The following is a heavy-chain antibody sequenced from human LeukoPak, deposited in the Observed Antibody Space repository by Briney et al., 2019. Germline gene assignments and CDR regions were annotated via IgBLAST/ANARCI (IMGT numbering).Heavy chain of an antibody. CDR2: ISGSGGST. V-gene: IGHV3-23*01. CDR3: AKVPPLSNYYFDY. D-gene: IGHD4/OR15-4a*01. J-gene: IGHJ4*02. CDR1: GFTFSSYA. Sequence: GGSLRLSCAASGFTFSSYAMSWVRQAPGKGLEWVSAISGSGGSTYYADSVKGRFTISRDNSKETLYLQMNNLRAEDTAVYYCAKVPPLSNYYFDYWGQGTLVTVSS.